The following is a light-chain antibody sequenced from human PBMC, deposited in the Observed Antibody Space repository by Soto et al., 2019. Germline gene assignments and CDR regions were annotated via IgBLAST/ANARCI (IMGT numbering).Light chain of an antibody. CDR2: GNS. CDR3: RYYDCSLSGYD. Sequence: QSVLTQPPSVSAAPGQRVTISCTGSSSKIGANYDVHWYQHLPGTAPKLLIYGNSNRHSGVPDRFSGSKSGTSASLAITVLHAEAVADYYRRYYDCSLSGYDVGTWSMGTVL. J-gene: IGLJ1*01. CDR1: SSKIGANYD. V-gene: IGLV1-40*01.